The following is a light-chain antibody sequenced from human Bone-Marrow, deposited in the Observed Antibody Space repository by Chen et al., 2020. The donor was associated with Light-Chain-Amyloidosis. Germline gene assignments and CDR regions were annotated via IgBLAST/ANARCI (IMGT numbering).Light chain of an antibody. CDR1: SGSIATNY. Sequence: NFMLTQPHSVSESPGKTVIISCTRSSGSIATNYVQWYQQRPGSSPTTVIYEDDQRPSGVPDRFSGSLDRSSNSASLTISGLKPEAEADYYCQYYQGSSQGVFGGGTKLTVL. V-gene: IGLV6-57*01. CDR3: QYYQGSSQGV. J-gene: IGLJ3*02. CDR2: EDD.